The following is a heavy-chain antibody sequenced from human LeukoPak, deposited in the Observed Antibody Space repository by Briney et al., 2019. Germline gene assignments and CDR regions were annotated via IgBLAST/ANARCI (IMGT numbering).Heavy chain of an antibody. Sequence: GGSLRLSCAASGFTFSSNVMSWVRRAPGKGLEWVSSITGSGGSIYYADSVKGRFTSSRDNSKNTLYLQMSSLRAEDTAVYYCARAGSYYDILTGQNWFDPWGQGTLVTVSS. CDR1: GFTFSSNV. J-gene: IGHJ5*02. CDR2: ITGSGGSI. D-gene: IGHD3-9*01. V-gene: IGHV3-23*01. CDR3: ARAGSYYDILTGQNWFDP.